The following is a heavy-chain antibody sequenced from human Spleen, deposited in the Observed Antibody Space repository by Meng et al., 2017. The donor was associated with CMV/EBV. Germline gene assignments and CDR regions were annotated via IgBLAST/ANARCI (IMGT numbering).Heavy chain of an antibody. J-gene: IGHJ3*02. CDR3: ARQGDIVATRDAFDI. CDR1: GGSFSGYY. D-gene: IGHD5-12*01. CDR2: INHSGST. Sequence: SETLSLTCAVYGGSFSGYYWSWIRQPPGKGLEWIGEINHSGSTNYNPSLKSRVTISVDTSKNQFSLKLSSVTAADTAVYYCARQGDIVATRDAFDIWGQGTMVTVSS. V-gene: IGHV4-34*01.